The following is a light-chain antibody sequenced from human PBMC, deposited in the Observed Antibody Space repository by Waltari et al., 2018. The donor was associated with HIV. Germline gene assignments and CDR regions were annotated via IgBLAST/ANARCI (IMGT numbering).Light chain of an antibody. CDR3: GTWDGSLNVWV. J-gene: IGLJ3*02. Sequence: QSVLTQPPSVSAASGQKVTISCSGRSSNIGNNFVSWYQQLPGIAPKLLIYDNTKGPSGNPDRFSGSKSGTSATLAITGLQTGDEADYYCGTWDGSLNVWVFGGGTKVTV. CDR2: DNT. V-gene: IGLV1-51*01. CDR1: SSNIGNNF.